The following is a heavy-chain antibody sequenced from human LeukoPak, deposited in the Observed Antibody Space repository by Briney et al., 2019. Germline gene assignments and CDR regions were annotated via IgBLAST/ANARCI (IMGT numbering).Heavy chain of an antibody. CDR2: ISYDGSNK. V-gene: IGHV3-30*01. CDR3: ARGRMATISLFDY. D-gene: IGHD5-24*01. CDR1: GFTFSSYA. Sequence: AGGSLRLSCAASGFTFSSYAMHWVRQAPGKGLEWVTVISYDGSNKYYADFVKGRFTISRDNSKNTLYLRMNSLRAEDTAVYYCARGRMATISLFDYWGQGTLVTVSS. J-gene: IGHJ4*02.